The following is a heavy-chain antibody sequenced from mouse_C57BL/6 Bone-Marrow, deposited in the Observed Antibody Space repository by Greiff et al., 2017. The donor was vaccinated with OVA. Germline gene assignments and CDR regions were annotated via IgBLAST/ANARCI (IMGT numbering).Heavy chain of an antibody. CDR3: ARGRTGTLYFDY. D-gene: IGHD4-1*01. CDR2: IYPRSGNP. Sequence: QVQLQQSGAELARPGASVKLSCKASGYTFTSYGISWVKQRTGQGLEWIGEIYPRSGNPYYNEKFKGKATLTADKSSSTAYMELRSLTSEDSAVYFCARGRTGTLYFDYWGQGTTLTVSS. V-gene: IGHV1-81*01. CDR1: GYTFTSYG. J-gene: IGHJ2*01.